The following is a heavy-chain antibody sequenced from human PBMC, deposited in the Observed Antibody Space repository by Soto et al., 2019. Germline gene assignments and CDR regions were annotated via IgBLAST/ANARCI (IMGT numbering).Heavy chain of an antibody. CDR3: ARDRGYDILTGYGYAFDI. CDR1: GYTFTSYG. CDR2: ISAYNGNT. J-gene: IGHJ3*02. V-gene: IGHV1-18*03. Sequence: ASVKVSCKASGYTFTSYGISWVRQAPGQGLEWMGWISAYNGNTNYAQKLQGRVTMTTDTSTSTAYMELRSLRSDDMAVYYCARDRGYDILTGYGYAFDIWGQGTMVTVSS. D-gene: IGHD3-9*01.